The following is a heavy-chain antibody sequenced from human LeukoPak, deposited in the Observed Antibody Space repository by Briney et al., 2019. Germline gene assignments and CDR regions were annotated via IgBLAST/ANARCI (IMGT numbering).Heavy chain of an antibody. CDR3: ARDYWFGELFDY. D-gene: IGHD3-10*01. J-gene: IGHJ4*02. V-gene: IGHV4-4*07. Sequence: SETLSLTCTVSGGSISGYYWSWIRQPAGKGLEWIGRIYTSGSTNYNPSLKSRVTMSVDTSKNQFSLKLSSVTAADTAVYYCARDYWFGELFDYWGQGTLVTVSS. CDR2: IYTSGST. CDR1: GGSISGYY.